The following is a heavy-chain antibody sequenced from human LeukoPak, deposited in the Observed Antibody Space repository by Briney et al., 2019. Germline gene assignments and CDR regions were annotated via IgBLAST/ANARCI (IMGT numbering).Heavy chain of an antibody. CDR3: ARELATIFEDY. CDR2: ISSSGSTI. CDR1: GFTFSDYY. Sequence: GGSLRLSCAASGFTFSDYYMSWIRQAPGKGLEWVSYISSSGSTIYYADYVKGRFTISRDNAKNSLYLQMNSLRAEDTAVYYCARELATIFEDYWGQGTLVTVSS. V-gene: IGHV3-11*01. J-gene: IGHJ4*02. D-gene: IGHD3-3*01.